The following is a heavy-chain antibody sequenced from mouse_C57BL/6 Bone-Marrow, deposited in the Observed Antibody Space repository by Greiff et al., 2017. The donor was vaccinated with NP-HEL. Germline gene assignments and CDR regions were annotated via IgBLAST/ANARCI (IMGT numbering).Heavy chain of an antibody. CDR2: IDPSDSYT. D-gene: IGHD3-2*02. J-gene: IGHJ3*01. CDR3: ASQTAQATSAWFAY. V-gene: IGHV1-50*01. Sequence: QVQLQQPGAELVKPGASVKLSCKASGYTFTSYWMQWVKQRPGQGLEWIGEIDPSDSYTNYNQKFKGKATLTVDTSSSTAYMQLSSLTSEDSAVYYCASQTAQATSAWFAYWGQGTLVTVSA. CDR1: GYTFTSYW.